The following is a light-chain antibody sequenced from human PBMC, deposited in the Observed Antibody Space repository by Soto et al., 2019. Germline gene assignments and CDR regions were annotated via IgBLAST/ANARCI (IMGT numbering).Light chain of an antibody. J-gene: IGLJ2*01. CDR1: SSNIGNNY. Sequence: QSVLTQPPSVSAAPGQKVTISCYGSSSNIGNNYVSWYQQLPGTAPKLLIYDNNNRPSGIPGRFSGSKSGTSATLGITGLQTGDEADYYCGTWDSSLSAVVFGGGTKVTVL. V-gene: IGLV1-51*01. CDR2: DNN. CDR3: GTWDSSLSAVV.